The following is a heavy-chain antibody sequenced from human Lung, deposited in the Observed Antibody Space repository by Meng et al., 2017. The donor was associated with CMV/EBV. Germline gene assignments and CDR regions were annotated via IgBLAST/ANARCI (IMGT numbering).Heavy chain of an antibody. CDR3: AGGYCSSTSCYNVYGMDV. V-gene: IGHV1-69*05. CDR2: IIPIFGTA. CDR1: GGTFSSYA. Sequence: SVXVSCKASGGTFSSYAISWVRQAPGQGLEWMGGIIPIFGTANYAQKFQGRVTITTDESTSTAYMELSSLRSEDTAVYYCAGGYCSSTSCYNVYGMDVWGQGXTVTVSS. D-gene: IGHD2-2*02. J-gene: IGHJ6*02.